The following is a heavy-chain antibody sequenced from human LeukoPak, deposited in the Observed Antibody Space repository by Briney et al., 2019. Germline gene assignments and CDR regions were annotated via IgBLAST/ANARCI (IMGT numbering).Heavy chain of an antibody. CDR1: GFTFSSYG. CDR2: ISYDGSKK. CDR3: AKGGSSSWNWFDP. D-gene: IGHD6-13*01. J-gene: IGHJ5*02. Sequence: GRSLRLSCAASGFTFSSYGIHWVRQAPGKGLEWVALISYDGSKKYYADSEKDRFTISRDESKKMVFLQMNSLRAEDTALYHCAKGGSSSWNWFDPWGQGTLVTVSS. V-gene: IGHV3-30*18.